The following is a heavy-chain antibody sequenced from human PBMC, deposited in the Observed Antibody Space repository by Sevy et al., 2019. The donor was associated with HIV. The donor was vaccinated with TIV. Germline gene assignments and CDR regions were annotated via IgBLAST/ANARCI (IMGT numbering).Heavy chain of an antibody. CDR3: AKGMGELQGGAFDI. J-gene: IGHJ3*02. D-gene: IGHD1-26*01. V-gene: IGHV3-9*01. CDR1: GFTFDDYA. CDR2: ISWNSGSI. Sequence: GGSLRLSCAASGFTFDDYAMHWVRQAPGKGLEWVSGISWNSGSIGYADSVKGRFTISRDNAKNSLYLQMNSLRAEDTALYYCAKGMGELQGGAFDILGQGTMVTVSS.